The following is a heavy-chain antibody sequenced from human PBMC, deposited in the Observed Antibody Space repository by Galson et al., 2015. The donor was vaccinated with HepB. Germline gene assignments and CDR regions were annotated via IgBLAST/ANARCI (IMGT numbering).Heavy chain of an antibody. CDR1: GFTFSSYG. D-gene: IGHD1-26*01. CDR2: ISYDGSNK. J-gene: IGHJ6*02. Sequence: SLRLSCAASGFTFSSYGMHWVRQAPGKGLEWVAVISYDGSNKYYADSVKGRFTISRDNSKNTLYLQMNSLRAEDTAVYYCAKDPRSGSYRLLQYGMDVWGQGTTVTVSS. V-gene: IGHV3-30*18. CDR3: AKDPRSGSYRLLQYGMDV.